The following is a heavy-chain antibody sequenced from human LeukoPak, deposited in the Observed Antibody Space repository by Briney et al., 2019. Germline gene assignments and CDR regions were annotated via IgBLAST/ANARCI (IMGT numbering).Heavy chain of an antibody. J-gene: IGHJ6*03. D-gene: IGHD2-15*01. CDR1: GYTFTGYY. CDR2: INPNSGGT. V-gene: IGHV1-2*02. Sequence: ASVKVSCKASGYTFTGYYMHWVRQAPGQGLEWMGWINPNSGGTNYAQKFQGRVTMTRDTSISTAYMELRSLRSDDTAVYYCARLRFEDYYYYMDVWGKGTTVTVSS. CDR3: ARLRFEDYYYYMDV.